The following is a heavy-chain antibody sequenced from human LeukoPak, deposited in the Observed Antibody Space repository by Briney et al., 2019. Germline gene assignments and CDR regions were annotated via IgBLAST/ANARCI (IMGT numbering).Heavy chain of an antibody. Sequence: GASVKVSCKASGYTFTGYYMHWVRQAPGQGLEWMGWINPNSGGTNYAQKFQGRVTMTRDTSISTAYMELSRLRSDDTAVYYCARGPMYGDYYYYGMDVWGQGTLVTVSS. CDR3: ARGPMYGDYYYYGMDV. V-gene: IGHV1-2*02. D-gene: IGHD4-17*01. CDR1: GYTFTGYY. J-gene: IGHJ6*02. CDR2: INPNSGGT.